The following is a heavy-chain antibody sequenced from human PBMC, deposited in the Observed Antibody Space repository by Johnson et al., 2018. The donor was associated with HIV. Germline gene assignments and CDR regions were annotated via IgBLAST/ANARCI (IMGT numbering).Heavy chain of an antibody. CDR1: GFTVSTNY. CDR3: ARACRDGYTCDVYDI. Sequence: VQLVESGGGLVKPGGSLRLSCVASGFTVSTNYMTWVRQAPGKGLEWVSLIYSGDNTYYADSVKGRFIISRDNSKNTLYLQMDSLRTEDTAVYYCARACRDGYTCDVYDIWGRGTMVTVSS. J-gene: IGHJ3*02. D-gene: IGHD5-24*01. V-gene: IGHV3-66*01. CDR2: IYSGDNT.